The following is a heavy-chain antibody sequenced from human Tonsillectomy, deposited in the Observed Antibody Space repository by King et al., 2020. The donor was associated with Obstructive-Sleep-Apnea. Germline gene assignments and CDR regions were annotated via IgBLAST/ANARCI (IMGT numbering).Heavy chain of an antibody. J-gene: IGHJ5*02. CDR1: GYTFSSLD. CDR3: ARADGSSWFPLNH. V-gene: IGHV1-8*01. Sequence: VQLVQSGAEVKKPGASVKVSCKASGYTFSSLDINLVRQATGQGLEWMGWRNPNSGNTGYAQKFQGRVTMTRNTSISTTYMEPSSRTPEDTAVYYCARADGSSWFPLNHWGQGALVTVSS. D-gene: IGHD6-13*01. CDR2: RNPNSGNT.